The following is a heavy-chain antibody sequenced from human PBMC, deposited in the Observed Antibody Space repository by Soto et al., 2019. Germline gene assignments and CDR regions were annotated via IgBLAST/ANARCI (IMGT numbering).Heavy chain of an antibody. Sequence: GASVKVSCKASGYTFTSYDINWVRQATGQGLEWMGWINPNSGGTNYAQKFQGWVTMTRDTSISTAYMELSRLRSDDTAVYYCAISRGGDPPPAWFDPWGQGTLVTVSS. CDR3: AISRGGDPPPAWFDP. CDR2: INPNSGGT. J-gene: IGHJ5*02. D-gene: IGHD2-21*02. CDR1: GYTFTSYD. V-gene: IGHV1-2*04.